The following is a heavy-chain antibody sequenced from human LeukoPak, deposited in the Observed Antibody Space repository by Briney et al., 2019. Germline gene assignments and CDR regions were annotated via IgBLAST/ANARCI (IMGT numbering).Heavy chain of an antibody. V-gene: IGHV4-4*02. CDR3: AREIIEQQLVLGYYYYYMDV. J-gene: IGHJ6*03. D-gene: IGHD6-13*01. CDR2: IYHSGST. CDR1: GGSISSSNW. Sequence: SETLSLTCAVSGGSISSSNWWSWVRQPPGKGLEWIGEIYHSGSTNYNPSLKSRVTISVDTSKNQFSLKLSSVTAADTAVYYCAREIIEQQLVLGYYYYYMDVWGKGTTVTVSS.